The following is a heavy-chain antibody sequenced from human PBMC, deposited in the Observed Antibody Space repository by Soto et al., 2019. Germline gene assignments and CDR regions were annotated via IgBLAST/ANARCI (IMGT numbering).Heavy chain of an antibody. CDR2: INSSGSTI. CDR1: GFTFSDYY. Sequence: PGGSLRLSCAASGFTFSDYYMSWIRQAPGKGLEWVSYINSSGSTIYYADSVKGRFTISRDNSKNTLYLQLNSLRTEDTAVYYCAKDIVKYTYGACDYWGQGVLVTVSS. D-gene: IGHD5-18*01. J-gene: IGHJ4*02. CDR3: AKDIVKYTYGACDY. V-gene: IGHV3-11*04.